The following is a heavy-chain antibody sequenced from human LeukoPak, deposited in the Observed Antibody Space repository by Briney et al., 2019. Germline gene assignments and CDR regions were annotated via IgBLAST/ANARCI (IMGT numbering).Heavy chain of an antibody. D-gene: IGHD6-19*01. J-gene: IGHJ4*02. CDR2: IYPGESNT. Sequence: GESLKISCKASGYTFTSYWIVWVRQMPGKGLEWVGFIYPGESNTRYSPSFKAQVTISADMSVSTAYLNERSLKASHSSMYYCARLQWLVGGGYYFDFWGQGTLVTVSS. CDR3: ARLQWLVGGGYYFDF. CDR1: GYTFTSYW. V-gene: IGHV5-51*01.